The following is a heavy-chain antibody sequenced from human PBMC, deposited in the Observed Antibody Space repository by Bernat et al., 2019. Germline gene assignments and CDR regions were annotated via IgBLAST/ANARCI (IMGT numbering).Heavy chain of an antibody. CDR2: INQDGTEK. D-gene: IGHD2/OR15-2a*01. Sequence: EVQLVESGGGLVQPGGSLKVSCAASGFTFSSHWMSWVRHLPGKGLEWGATINQDGTEKYYVDTVKGRFTISRENAKNSLYLQMNNLRVEDTAVYYCVRVVWNSVDKWGQGTLVTVSS. CDR1: GFTFSSHW. J-gene: IGHJ4*02. V-gene: IGHV3-7*03. CDR3: VRVVWNSVDK.